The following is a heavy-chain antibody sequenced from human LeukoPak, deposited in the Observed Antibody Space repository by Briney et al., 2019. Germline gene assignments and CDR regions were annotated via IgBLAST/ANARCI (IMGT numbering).Heavy chain of an antibody. Sequence: ASVKISCKVSGYTFTDYYMHWVQQAPGKGLEWMGLVDPEDGETIYAEKFQGRVTITADTSTDTAYMELSSLRSEDTAVYYCATVGRRTSDSVLTPYDAFGIWGQGTMATVSS. V-gene: IGHV1-69-2*01. J-gene: IGHJ3*02. D-gene: IGHD4-23*01. CDR2: VDPEDGET. CDR1: GYTFTDYY. CDR3: ATVGRRTSDSVLTPYDAFGI.